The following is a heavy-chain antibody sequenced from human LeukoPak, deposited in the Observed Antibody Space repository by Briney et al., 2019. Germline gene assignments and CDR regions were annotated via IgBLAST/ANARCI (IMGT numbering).Heavy chain of an antibody. V-gene: IGHV1-69*05. Sequence: VASVKVSCKASGGTFSSYAISWVRQAPGQGLEWMGGIIPIFGTANYAQKFQGRVTITTDESTSTAYMELSSLRSEDTAVYYCARDIIAAAGDVYFDYWGQGTLVTVSS. D-gene: IGHD6-13*01. CDR1: GGTFSSYA. CDR3: ARDIIAAAGDVYFDY. CDR2: IIPIFGTA. J-gene: IGHJ4*02.